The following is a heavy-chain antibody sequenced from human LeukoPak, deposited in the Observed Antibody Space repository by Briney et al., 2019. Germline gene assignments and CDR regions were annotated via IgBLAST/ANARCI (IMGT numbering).Heavy chain of an antibody. CDR3: TRGTGSYYSLGY. CDR2: INSDGSST. Sequence: GGSLRLSCAVSGFTFSSYWMHWVRQAPGKGVVWVSRINSDGSSTIYADSVQGRFTISRDNAKNTLYLQMNSLRAEDTAVYFCTRGTGSYYSLGYWGQGTLVTVSS. V-gene: IGHV3-74*01. D-gene: IGHD3-10*01. J-gene: IGHJ4*02. CDR1: GFTFSSYW.